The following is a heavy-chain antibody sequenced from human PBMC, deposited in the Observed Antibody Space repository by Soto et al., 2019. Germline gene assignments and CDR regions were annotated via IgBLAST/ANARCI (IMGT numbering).Heavy chain of an antibody. Sequence: EVQLLESGGGFVQPGGSLRLSCAASGFTFSTYAMTWVRQAPGKGLEWVSTISGSGDNAYYADSVRGRFTISRDNSKNTLYVQMNILRAEDTAVYYCATCRVAYTYFDYWGQGTLVTVSS. D-gene: IGHD2-15*01. CDR1: GFTFSTYA. CDR2: ISGSGDNA. J-gene: IGHJ4*02. CDR3: ATCRVAYTYFDY. V-gene: IGHV3-23*01.